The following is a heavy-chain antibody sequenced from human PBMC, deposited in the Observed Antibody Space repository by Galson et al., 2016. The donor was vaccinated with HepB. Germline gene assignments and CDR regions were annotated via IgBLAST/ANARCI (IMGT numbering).Heavy chain of an antibody. D-gene: IGHD6-6*01. V-gene: IGHV3-48*02. J-gene: IGHJ5*02. Sequence: SLRLSCAASGFNFHGYSMNWVRQAPGKGLEWVSYISSAGDVKYYADSVKGRFTISRDNVQNFLYLQMGSLRDEDTATYYCTRDRGGHAALIHGWDRWFDPWGQGTLVTVSS. CDR1: GFNFHGYS. CDR3: TRDRGGHAALIHGWDRWFDP. CDR2: ISSAGDVK.